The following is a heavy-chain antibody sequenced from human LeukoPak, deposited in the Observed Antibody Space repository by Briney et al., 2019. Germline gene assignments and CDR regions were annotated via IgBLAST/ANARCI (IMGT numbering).Heavy chain of an antibody. CDR2: INHSGST. Sequence: SETLSLTCAVYGGSFSGYYWSWIRQPPGKGLEWIGEINHSGSTNYNPSLKSRVTISVDTSKNQFSLKLSSVTAAGAAVYYCARALPYSGSYYNYWGQGTLVTVSS. CDR3: ARALPYSGSYYNY. J-gene: IGHJ4*02. CDR1: GGSFSGYY. D-gene: IGHD1-26*01. V-gene: IGHV4-34*01.